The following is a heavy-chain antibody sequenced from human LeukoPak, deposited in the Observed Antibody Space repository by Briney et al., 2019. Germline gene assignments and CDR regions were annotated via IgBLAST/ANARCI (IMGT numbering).Heavy chain of an antibody. CDR1: GGSISPYY. CDR2: ISYSGGT. J-gene: IGHJ3*02. D-gene: IGHD1-26*01. CDR3: ARRRWELRVMDAFDI. Sequence: PSETLSLTCTVSGGSISPYYWTWIRQPPGKRLEWIGYISYSGGTIYNPSLKSRVAMLVDTSKNQFSLELTSVTAADTAVYYCARRRWELRVMDAFDIWGQGTMVTVSS. V-gene: IGHV4-59*01.